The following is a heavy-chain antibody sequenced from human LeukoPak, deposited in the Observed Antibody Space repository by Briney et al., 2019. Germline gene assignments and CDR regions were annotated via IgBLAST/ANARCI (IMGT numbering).Heavy chain of an antibody. J-gene: IGHJ4*02. CDR3: ARGDDYVWGSYRFDY. D-gene: IGHD3-16*02. V-gene: IGHV3-7*01. CDR1: GFTFSSYW. Sequence: GGSPRLSCAASGFTFSSYWMSWVRQAPGKGLEWVANIKQDGSEKYYVDSVKGRFTISRDNAKNSLYLQMNSLRAEDTAVYYCARGDDYVWGSYRFDYWGQGTLVTVSS. CDR2: IKQDGSEK.